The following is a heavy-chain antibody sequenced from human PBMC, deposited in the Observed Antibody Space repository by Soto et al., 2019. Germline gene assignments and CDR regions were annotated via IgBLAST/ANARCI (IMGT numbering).Heavy chain of an antibody. CDR3: AKDSPPSSSGYYYGMDV. V-gene: IGHV3-23*01. J-gene: IGHJ6*02. D-gene: IGHD2-2*01. CDR2: ISGSGGST. CDR1: GFTCSSYA. Sequence: PGGFLRLSCAASGFTCSSYAMSWVRQAPGKGLEWVSAISGSGGSTYYADSVKGRFTISRDNSKNTLYLQMNSLRAEDTAVYYCAKDSPPSSSGYYYGMDVWGQGTTVTVSS.